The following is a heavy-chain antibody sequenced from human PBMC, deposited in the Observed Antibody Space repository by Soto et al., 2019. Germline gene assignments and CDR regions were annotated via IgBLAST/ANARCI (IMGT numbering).Heavy chain of an antibody. V-gene: IGHV3-20*04. CDR1: GFTFDDYG. J-gene: IGHJ3*02. D-gene: IGHD5-12*01. Sequence: GGSLRLSCAASGFTFDDYGMSWVRQAPGKGLEWVSGINWNGGSTGYADSVKGRFTISRDNAKNSLYLQMNSLRAEDTALYYCARGFRGYALGDAFDIWGQGTMVTVSS. CDR3: ARGFRGYALGDAFDI. CDR2: INWNGGST.